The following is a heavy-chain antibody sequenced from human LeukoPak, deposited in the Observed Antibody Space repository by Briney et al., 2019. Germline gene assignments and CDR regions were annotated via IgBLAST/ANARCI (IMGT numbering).Heavy chain of an antibody. CDR2: IYSGGST. V-gene: IGHV3-66*02. J-gene: IGHJ4*02. D-gene: IGHD5-24*01. CDR3: ARDDGYNIGYFDY. CDR1: GFTFSSYA. Sequence: GGSLRLSCAASGFTFSSYAMSWVRQAPGKGLEWVSVIYSGGSTYYADSVKGRFTISRDNSKNTLYLQMNSLRAEDTAVYYCARDDGYNIGYFDYWGQGTLVTVSS.